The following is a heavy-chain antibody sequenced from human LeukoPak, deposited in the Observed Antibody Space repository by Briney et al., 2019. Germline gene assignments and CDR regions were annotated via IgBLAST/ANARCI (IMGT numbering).Heavy chain of an antibody. Sequence: TGGSLRLSCAASGFTFSSYAMSWVRQAPGKGLEWVSAISGSGGSTYYADSVKGRFTISRDNSKNTLCLQMNSLRAEDTAVYYCARDMTTVTALGYFDYWGQGTLVTVSS. V-gene: IGHV3-23*01. CDR2: ISGSGGST. CDR3: ARDMTTVTALGYFDY. D-gene: IGHD4-17*01. CDR1: GFTFSSYA. J-gene: IGHJ4*02.